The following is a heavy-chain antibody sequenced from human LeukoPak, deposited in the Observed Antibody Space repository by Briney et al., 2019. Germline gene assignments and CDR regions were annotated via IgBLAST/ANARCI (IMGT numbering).Heavy chain of an antibody. V-gene: IGHV4-59*08. CDR2: IYYSGST. CDR1: AGSISSYC. CDR3: ARHLSSTSRNWFDP. J-gene: IGHJ5*02. Sequence: SETLSLTCLLSAGSISSYCCSWIRQPPGKGMEWIGYIYYSGSTHYNPSLKSRVTISVDTSKNQFSRKLSSVTAADTAVYYCARHLSSTSRNWFDPWGQGTLVTVSS. D-gene: IGHD2-2*01.